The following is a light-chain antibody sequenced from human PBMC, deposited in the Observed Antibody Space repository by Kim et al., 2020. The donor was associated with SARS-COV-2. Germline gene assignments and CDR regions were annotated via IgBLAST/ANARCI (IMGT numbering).Light chain of an antibody. CDR3: SSYTSSSTSSYG. CDR2: DVS. Sequence: QSALTQPASVSGSPGQSITISCTGTSSDVGGYNYVSWYQQHPGKAPKLMIYDVSNRPSGVSNRFSGSKSGNTASLTISGLQAEDEADYYCSSYTSSSTSSYGFGTGTKVTVL. J-gene: IGLJ1*01. V-gene: IGLV2-14*03. CDR1: SSDVGGYNY.